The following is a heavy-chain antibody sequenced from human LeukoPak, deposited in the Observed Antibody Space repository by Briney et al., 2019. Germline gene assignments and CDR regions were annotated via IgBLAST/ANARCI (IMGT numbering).Heavy chain of an antibody. Sequence: PGGSLRLSCEASGFIFRSYWMSWVRQAPGKGLEWVANIYQDGSEKYYVDSVKGRFTISRDNAKNSLYLQMSSLRAEDTAAYYCARDGHYDIWSGSFEGIDYWGQGTLVTVSS. J-gene: IGHJ4*02. V-gene: IGHV3-7*01. CDR1: GFIFRSYW. D-gene: IGHD3-3*01. CDR3: ARDGHYDIWSGSFEGIDY. CDR2: IYQDGSEK.